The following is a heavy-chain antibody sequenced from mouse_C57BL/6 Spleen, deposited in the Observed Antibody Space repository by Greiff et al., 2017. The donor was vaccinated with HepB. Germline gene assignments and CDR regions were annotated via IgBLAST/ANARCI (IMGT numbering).Heavy chain of an antibody. Sequence: QVQLQQSGPELVKPGASVKISCKASGYTFTDYYINWVKQRPGQGLEWIGWIFPGSGSTYYNEKFKGKATLTVDKSSSTAYMLLSSLTSEDSAVYFCARLSITTVVAGLDYAMDYWGQGTSVTVSS. D-gene: IGHD1-1*01. CDR2: IFPGSGST. CDR3: ARLSITTVVAGLDYAMDY. CDR1: GYTFTDYY. V-gene: IGHV1-75*01. J-gene: IGHJ4*01.